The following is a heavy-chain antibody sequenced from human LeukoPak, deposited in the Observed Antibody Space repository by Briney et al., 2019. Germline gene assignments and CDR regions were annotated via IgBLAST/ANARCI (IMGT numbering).Heavy chain of an antibody. Sequence: SETLSLTCTVSGVSISGYYWSWIRQPPGKGLEWIGYIYYTGRTNYHPSLKSRVTISVDTSQNQVSLNVNSSTAADTAVYYCARGGSRQYFQHWGQGTLVTVSS. V-gene: IGHV4-59*01. CDR3: ARGGSRQYFQH. D-gene: IGHD6-25*01. CDR1: GVSISGYY. CDR2: IYYTGRT. J-gene: IGHJ1*01.